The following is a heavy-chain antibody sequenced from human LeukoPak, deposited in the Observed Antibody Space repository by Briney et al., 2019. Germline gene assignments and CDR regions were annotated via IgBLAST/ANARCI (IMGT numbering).Heavy chain of an antibody. V-gene: IGHV3-48*03. J-gene: IGHJ4*02. CDR1: GFTFSSYE. D-gene: IGHD3-22*01. CDR2: ISSSGSTI. Sequence: GGSLGLSCAASGFTFSSYEMNWVRQAPGKGLEWVSYISSSGSTIYYADSVKGRFTISRDNAKNSLYLQMNSLRAEDTAVYYCAKTQYYYDSSGYYYFDYWGQGTLVTVSS. CDR3: AKTQYYYDSSGYYYFDY.